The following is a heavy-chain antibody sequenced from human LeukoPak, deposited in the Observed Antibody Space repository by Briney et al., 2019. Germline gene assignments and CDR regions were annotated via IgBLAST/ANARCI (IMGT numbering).Heavy chain of an antibody. V-gene: IGHV4-34*01. CDR2: INHSGST. D-gene: IGHD2-2*01. CDR1: GGSLSGYY. CDR3: ARGRGRRYCSSTSCYSFDP. J-gene: IGHJ5*02. Sequence: SETLSLTCAVYGGSLSGYYWSWIRQPPGKGLEWIGEINHSGSTNYNPSLKSRVTISVDTSKNQFSLKLSSVTAADTAVYYCARGRGRRYCSSTSCYSFDPWGQGTLVTVSS.